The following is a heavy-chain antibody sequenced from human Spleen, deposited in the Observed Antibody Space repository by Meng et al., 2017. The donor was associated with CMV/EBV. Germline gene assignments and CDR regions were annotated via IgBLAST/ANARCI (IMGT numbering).Heavy chain of an antibody. D-gene: IGHD5/OR15-5a*01. Sequence: SETLSLTCTVSGGSISNYYWTWIRQPPGKGLEWIGYIYYTGSTNYNPSLKSRVTISVDTSKDQFSLKVTSVTAADTAVYYCVRIGQVSTTYYYYYGMGVWGRGTTVTVSS. J-gene: IGHJ6*02. CDR2: IYYTGST. V-gene: IGHV4-59*01. CDR1: GGSISNYY. CDR3: VRIGQVSTTYYYYYGMGV.